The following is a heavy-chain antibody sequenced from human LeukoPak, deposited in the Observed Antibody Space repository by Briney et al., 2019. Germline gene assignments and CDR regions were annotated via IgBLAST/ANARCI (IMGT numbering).Heavy chain of an antibody. CDR3: ARPSYDYVWGSYRPAPFDY. CDR2: ISAYNGNT. Sequence: ASAKVSCKASGYTFTSYGISWVRQAPGQGLEWMGWISAYNGNTNYAQKLQGRVTMTTDTSTSTAYMELRSLRSDDTAVYYCARPSYDYVWGSYRPAPFDYWGQGTLVTVSS. D-gene: IGHD3-16*02. V-gene: IGHV1-18*01. J-gene: IGHJ4*02. CDR1: GYTFTSYG.